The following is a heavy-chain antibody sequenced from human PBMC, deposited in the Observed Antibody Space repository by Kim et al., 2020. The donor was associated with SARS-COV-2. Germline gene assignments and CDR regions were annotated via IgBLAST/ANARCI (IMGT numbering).Heavy chain of an antibody. Sequence: ADSVKARFTISRDNSKNTLYLQMNSLRAEDTAVYYCARGSGGSGYYPFDYWGQGTLVTVSS. J-gene: IGHJ4*02. CDR3: ARGSGGSGYYPFDY. V-gene: IGHV3-30*01. D-gene: IGHD3-22*01.